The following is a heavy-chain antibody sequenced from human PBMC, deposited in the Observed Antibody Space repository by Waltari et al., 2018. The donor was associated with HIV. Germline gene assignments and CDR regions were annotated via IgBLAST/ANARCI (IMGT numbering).Heavy chain of an antibody. CDR1: GYIFTNYG. Sequence: QVHLVPSGADVQMRGASVRVSCKTYGYIFTNYGASWVRQAPGHGLEWLGWIGGYNANTNYAQRLQGRVTLTTDTSTSTAYMELRSLRSDDTAVYYCARGLGGSYYYGVDVWGQGTTVTVS. CDR3: ARGLGGSYYYGVDV. J-gene: IGHJ6*02. V-gene: IGHV1-18*01. CDR2: IGGYNANT.